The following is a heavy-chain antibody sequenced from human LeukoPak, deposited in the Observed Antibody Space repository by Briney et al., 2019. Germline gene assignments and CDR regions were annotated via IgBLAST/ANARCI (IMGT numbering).Heavy chain of an antibody. J-gene: IGHJ1*01. CDR3: AKPANCSGGSCYPEYFQH. D-gene: IGHD2-15*01. CDR2: ISGSGGST. V-gene: IGHV3-23*01. Sequence: GGSLRLSCAASGFTFSSYAMSWVRQAPGKGLEWVSAISGSGGSTYYADSVKGRFTISRDNSKNTLYLQMNSLRAEDTAVYYCAKPANCSGGSCYPEYFQHWGQGTLVTVSS. CDR1: GFTFSSYA.